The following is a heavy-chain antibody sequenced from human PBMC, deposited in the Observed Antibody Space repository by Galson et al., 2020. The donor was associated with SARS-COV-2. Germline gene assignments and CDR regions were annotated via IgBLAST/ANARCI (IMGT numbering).Heavy chain of an antibody. Sequence: NGVLCDWISQSPSRGLEWLGRTYYRSRWYTDYSDSVKSRITINADTSKNQFYLQLNSVTPDDTAVYYCVREVAPVRGTQGWFEPWGKGTLVTFSS. J-gene: IGHJ5*02. CDR1: NGVL. CDR2: TYYRSRWYT. CDR3: VREVAPVRGTQGWFEP. V-gene: IGHV6-1*01. D-gene: IGHD3-10*01.